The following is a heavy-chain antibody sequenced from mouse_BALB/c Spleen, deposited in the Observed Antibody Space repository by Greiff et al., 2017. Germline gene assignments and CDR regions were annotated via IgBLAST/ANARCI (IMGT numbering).Heavy chain of an antibody. D-gene: IGHD2-4*01. Sequence: QVQLKQSGPGLVAPSQSLSITCTVSGFSLTSYGVHWVRQPPGKGLEWLGVIWAGGSTNYNSALMSRLSISKDNSKSQVFLKMNSLQTDDTAMYYCASQIYYDYVYYAMDYWGQGTSVTVSS. V-gene: IGHV2-9*02. J-gene: IGHJ4*01. CDR3: ASQIYYDYVYYAMDY. CDR2: IWAGGST. CDR1: GFSLTSYG.